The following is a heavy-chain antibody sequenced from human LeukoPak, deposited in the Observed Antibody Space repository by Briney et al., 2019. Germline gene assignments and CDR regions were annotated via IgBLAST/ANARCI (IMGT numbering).Heavy chain of an antibody. V-gene: IGHV4-4*07. CDR2: NYTSGST. D-gene: IGHD2-2*01. J-gene: IGHJ6*03. Sequence: SETLSLTCTISGGSISSYYWSWIRQPAGKGLEWIGRNYTSGSTNYNPSLKSRVTMSVDTSKNQFSLKLSSVTAADTAVYYCARDLYQLLGGYYYYMDVWGKGTTVTVSS. CDR3: ARDLYQLLGGYYYYMDV. CDR1: GGSISSYY.